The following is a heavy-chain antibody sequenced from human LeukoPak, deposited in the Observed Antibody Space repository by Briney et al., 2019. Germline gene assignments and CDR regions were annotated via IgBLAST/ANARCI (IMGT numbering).Heavy chain of an antibody. CDR1: GFTFSSYG. Sequence: GGSLRLSCAASGFTFSSYGMHWVRQAPGKGLKWVAVISYDGSNKYYADPVKGRFTISRDNSKNTLYLQMNSLRAEDTAVYYCAKDIETVTTLDYYYGMDVWGQGTTVTVSS. J-gene: IGHJ6*02. CDR2: ISYDGSNK. CDR3: AKDIETVTTLDYYYGMDV. D-gene: IGHD4-17*01. V-gene: IGHV3-30*18.